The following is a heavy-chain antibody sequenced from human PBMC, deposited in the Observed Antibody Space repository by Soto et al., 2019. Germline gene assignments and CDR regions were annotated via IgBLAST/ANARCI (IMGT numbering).Heavy chain of an antibody. J-gene: IGHJ4*02. CDR3: ARDNTLGYCSSTSCYPFDY. Sequence: SETLSLTCTVSGGSISSSSYYWGWIRQPPGKGLEWIGSIYYSGSTNYNPSLKSRVTISVATSKNQFSLKLSSVTAADTAVYYCARDNTLGYCSSTSCYPFDYWGQRTLVTVSS. D-gene: IGHD2-2*01. CDR1: GGSISSSSYY. V-gene: IGHV4-39*02. CDR2: IYYSGST.